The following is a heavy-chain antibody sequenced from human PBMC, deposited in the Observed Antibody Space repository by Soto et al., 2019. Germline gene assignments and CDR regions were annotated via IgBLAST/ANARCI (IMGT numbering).Heavy chain of an antibody. Sequence: PGGSLRLSCAASGFTFSSYGMHWFRQAPGKGLEWVAVISYDGSNKYYADSVKGRFTISRDNSKNTLYLQMNSLRAEDTAVYYCAKDLRPAGLYYYGSGSYSPRYWFDPWGQGT. CDR3: AKDLRPAGLYYYGSGSYSPRYWFDP. D-gene: IGHD3-10*01. CDR2: ISYDGSNK. J-gene: IGHJ5*02. CDR1: GFTFSSYG. V-gene: IGHV3-30*18.